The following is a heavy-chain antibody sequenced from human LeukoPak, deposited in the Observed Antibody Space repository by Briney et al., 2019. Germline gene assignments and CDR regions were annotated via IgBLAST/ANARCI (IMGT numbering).Heavy chain of an antibody. D-gene: IGHD3-10*01. CDR2: IYSSGST. Sequence: SETLSPTCSVSGVSISSGSNYWGWIRQPPGKTLEWIGSIYSSGSTYYNPSLKSRVIILIDTAKNHFSLNLSSVTAADTAVYYCARSDGYGLVGIWGQGTMITVSS. V-gene: IGHV4-39*07. J-gene: IGHJ3*02. CDR1: GVSISSGSNY. CDR3: ARSDGYGLVGI.